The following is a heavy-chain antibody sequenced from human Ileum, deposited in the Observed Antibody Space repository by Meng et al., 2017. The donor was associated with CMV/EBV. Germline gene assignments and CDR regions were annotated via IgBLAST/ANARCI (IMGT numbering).Heavy chain of an antibody. D-gene: IGHD6-13*01. Sequence: ASVKVSCKTSGYTFTDYGISWVRQAPGQGLEWMGWISAYNGNTNYEQKLQGRVTMTTDTSTRTAYMELDNLISDDTAVYYCARDLEWGSSWYADWFAPWGHGNRVNVSS. J-gene: IGHJ5*02. V-gene: IGHV1-18*01. CDR1: GYTFTDYG. CDR2: ISAYNGNT. CDR3: ARDLEWGSSWYADWFAP.